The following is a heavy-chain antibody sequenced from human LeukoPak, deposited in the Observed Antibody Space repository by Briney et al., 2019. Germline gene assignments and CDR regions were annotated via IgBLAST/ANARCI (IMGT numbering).Heavy chain of an antibody. J-gene: IGHJ4*02. CDR1: GFTLTNYA. Sequence: GGSLRLSCAASGFTLTNYAMHWVRQPAGEGLEWVSALGTAGDTFYPGSVKGRFSISRDNAKKSLFLQMNSLRVEDTAIYYCARQSTPHGNFDYWGQGTLVTVSS. V-gene: IGHV3-13*01. D-gene: IGHD1-1*01. CDR3: ARQSTPHGNFDY. CDR2: LGTAGDT.